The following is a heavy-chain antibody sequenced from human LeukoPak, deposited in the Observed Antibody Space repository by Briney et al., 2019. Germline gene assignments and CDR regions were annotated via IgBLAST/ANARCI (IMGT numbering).Heavy chain of an antibody. V-gene: IGHV3-74*01. CDR3: ARGYSSGLHFDY. CDR1: GFTFSSYW. D-gene: IGHD6-19*01. Sequence: GGSLRLSCAASGFTFSSYWMNWVRQAPGKGLEWVSAISGSGGSTYYADSVKGRFTISRDNAKNTLYLQMNSLRAEDTAVYYCARGYSSGLHFDYWGQGTLVTVSS. CDR2: ISGSGGST. J-gene: IGHJ4*02.